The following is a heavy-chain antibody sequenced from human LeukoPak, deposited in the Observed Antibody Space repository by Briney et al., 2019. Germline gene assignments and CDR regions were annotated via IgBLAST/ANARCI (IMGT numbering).Heavy chain of an antibody. CDR3: ARGIAAAGIAY. CDR1: GGSVSSYY. V-gene: IGHV4-59*02. J-gene: IGHJ4*02. D-gene: IGHD6-13*01. CDR2: IYYSGST. Sequence: PSETLSLTCTASGGSVSSYYWSWIRQPPGKGLEWIGYIYYSGSTNYNPSLKSRVTISVDTSKNQFSLKLSSVTAADTAVYYCARGIAAAGIAYWGQGTLVTVSS.